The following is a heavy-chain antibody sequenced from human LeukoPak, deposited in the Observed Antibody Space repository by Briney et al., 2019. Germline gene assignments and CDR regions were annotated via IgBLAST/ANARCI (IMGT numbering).Heavy chain of an antibody. D-gene: IGHD4-17*01. CDR3: ARDPYGVISPFDY. J-gene: IGHJ4*02. CDR1: GFAFSNYW. Sequence: GGSLRLSCAASGFAFSNYWMSWVRQTPEKGLEWVAKIGQDGSEKYYVDSVKGRFTISRDNAKNSLYLQINNLRAEDTAVYYCARDPYGVISPFDYWGQGTLVTVSS. V-gene: IGHV3-7*03. CDR2: IGQDGSEK.